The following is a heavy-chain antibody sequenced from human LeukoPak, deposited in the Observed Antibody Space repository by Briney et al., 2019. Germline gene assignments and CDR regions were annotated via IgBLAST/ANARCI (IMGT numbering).Heavy chain of an antibody. CDR1: GGSISSGSYY. D-gene: IGHD3-9*01. V-gene: IGHV4-61*02. Sequence: SETLSLTCTVSGGSISSGSYYWSWIRQPAGKGLEWIGRIYASGSTNYNPSLKSRVTISVDTSKNQFSVKLSSVTAADTAVYYCARSYDILTGYKPGAFDIWGQGTMVTVSS. CDR2: IYASGST. CDR3: ARSYDILTGYKPGAFDI. J-gene: IGHJ3*02.